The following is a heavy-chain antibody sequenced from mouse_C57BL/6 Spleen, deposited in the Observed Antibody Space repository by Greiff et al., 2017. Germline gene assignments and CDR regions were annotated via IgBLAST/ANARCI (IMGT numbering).Heavy chain of an antibody. J-gene: IGHJ3*01. V-gene: IGHV1-82*01. CDR2: IYPGDGDT. D-gene: IGHD2-2*01. CDR3: ARWDYGYSWFAY. Sequence: QVQLQQSGPELVKPGASVKISCKASGYAFSSSWMNWVKQRPGKGLEWIGRIYPGDGDTNYNGKFKGKATLTADKSSSTAYMQLSSLTSEDSAVYFCARWDYGYSWFAYWGQGTLVTVSA. CDR1: GYAFSSSW.